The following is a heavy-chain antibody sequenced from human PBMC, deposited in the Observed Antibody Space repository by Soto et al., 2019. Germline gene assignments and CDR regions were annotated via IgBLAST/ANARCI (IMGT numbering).Heavy chain of an antibody. CDR3: ARGYFVVVPAAMRWGNWFDP. D-gene: IGHD2-2*01. Sequence: PSETLSLTCTVSGGSISSGGYYWSWIRQHPGKGLEWIGYIYYSGSTYYNPSLKSRVTISVDTSKNQFSLKLSSVTAADTAVYYCARGYFVVVPAAMRWGNWFDPWGQGTLVTVSS. CDR2: IYYSGST. J-gene: IGHJ5*02. V-gene: IGHV4-31*03. CDR1: GGSISSGGYY.